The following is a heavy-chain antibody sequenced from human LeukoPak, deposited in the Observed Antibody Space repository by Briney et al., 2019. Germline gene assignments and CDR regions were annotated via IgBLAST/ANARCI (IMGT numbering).Heavy chain of an antibody. CDR3: TRTVLDCKNGVCYDY. J-gene: IGHJ4*02. D-gene: IGHD2-8*01. CDR1: GYTFTNYG. V-gene: IGHV1-18*01. CDR2: ISPYNGNT. Sequence: ASVKVSCKTSGYTFTNYGISWVRQAPGQGLEWMGWISPYNGNTIYAQKLQGRVTVTTDASTSTAYMELRSLRSDDTAVYYCTRTVLDCKNGVCYDYWGQGTVVTVSS.